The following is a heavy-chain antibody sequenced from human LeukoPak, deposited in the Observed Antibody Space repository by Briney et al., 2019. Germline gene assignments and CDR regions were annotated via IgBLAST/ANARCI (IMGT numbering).Heavy chain of an antibody. Sequence: GGSLRLSCAASGFTFSSYWMIWVRQAPGKGLEWVASMNQDGSERYYVDSSRGRFTISRDNAKNSPSLQMNSLRAEDTAVYYCARDPERGSYFDYWGQGTPVTVSS. CDR3: ARDPERGSYFDY. D-gene: IGHD1-26*01. J-gene: IGHJ4*02. CDR2: MNQDGSER. V-gene: IGHV3-7*01. CDR1: GFTFSSYW.